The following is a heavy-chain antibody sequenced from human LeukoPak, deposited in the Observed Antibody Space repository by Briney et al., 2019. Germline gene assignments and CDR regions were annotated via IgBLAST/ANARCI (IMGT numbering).Heavy chain of an antibody. D-gene: IGHD6-13*01. V-gene: IGHV3-48*03. J-gene: IGHJ4*02. Sequence: GGSLRLSCVAPGFIFSNYEMNWVRQTPGKGLEWVSYISDHGKSRNYVDSVKGRFTISRDNAKNSLYLQMNSLRVEDTAIYFCARARIAAPLLDYWGQGTLVTVSS. CDR1: GFIFSNYE. CDR3: ARARIAAPLLDY. CDR2: ISDHGKSR.